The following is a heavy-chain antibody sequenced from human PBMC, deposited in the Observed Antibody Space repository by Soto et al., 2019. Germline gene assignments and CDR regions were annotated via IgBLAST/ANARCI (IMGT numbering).Heavy chain of an antibody. J-gene: IGHJ3*02. CDR1: GFTFSNYA. V-gene: IGHV3-21*01. CDR3: ARVIPHNDAFEI. D-gene: IGHD3-16*02. Sequence: GGSLRLSCAASGFTFSNYAVTWVRQAPGKGLEWVSSISSSSTYIYYADSVKGRFTISRDNAKNSLFLQMNSLRAEDTALYYCARVIPHNDAFEIWGQGTMVTVSS. CDR2: ISSSSTYI.